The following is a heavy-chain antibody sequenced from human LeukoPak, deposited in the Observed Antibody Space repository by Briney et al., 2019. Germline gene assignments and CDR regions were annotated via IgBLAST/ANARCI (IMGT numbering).Heavy chain of an antibody. D-gene: IGHD3-22*01. J-gene: IGHJ4*02. CDR2: ISGSGGST. V-gene: IGHV3-23*01. Sequence: GGSLRLSCAASGFTFSSYAMNWVRQAPGKGLEWVSAISGSGGSTYYADSVKGRFTISRDNSKNTLYLQMNSLRAEDTAVYYCAKDGSDSSGYSDYWGQGTLVTVSS. CDR1: GFTFSSYA. CDR3: AKDGSDSSGYSDY.